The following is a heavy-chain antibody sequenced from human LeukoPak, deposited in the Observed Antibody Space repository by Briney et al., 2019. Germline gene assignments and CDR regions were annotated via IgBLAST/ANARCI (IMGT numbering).Heavy chain of an antibody. D-gene: IGHD3/OR15-3a*01. Sequence: SETLSLTCTVSGGSISSSSYYWGWIRQPPGKGLEWIGSIYYSGSTYYNPSLKSRVTISVDTSKNQFSLKLSSVTAADTAVYYCARQRTLDGYSDLGAGAPLATFPS. V-gene: IGHV4-39*01. J-gene: IGHJ2*01. CDR1: GGSISSSSYY. CDR2: IYYSGST. CDR3: ARQRTLDGYSDL.